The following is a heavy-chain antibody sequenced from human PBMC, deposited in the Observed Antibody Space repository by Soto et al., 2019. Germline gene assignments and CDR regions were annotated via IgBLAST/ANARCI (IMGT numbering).Heavy chain of an antibody. CDR1: GFSLNTRRVG. CDR2: IYWDDQ. V-gene: IGHV2-5*01. CDR3: ARRFSSSDNWFDP. Sequence: SGPTLMNHKETLALTCSFSGFSLNTRRVGVGWLRQPPGRALEWLALIYWDDQRYSPSLKSRLTISKDSSKDQVVLTMSNVDPVDTATYYCARRFSSSDNWFDPWGQGTLVTVSS. D-gene: IGHD6-25*01. J-gene: IGHJ5*02.